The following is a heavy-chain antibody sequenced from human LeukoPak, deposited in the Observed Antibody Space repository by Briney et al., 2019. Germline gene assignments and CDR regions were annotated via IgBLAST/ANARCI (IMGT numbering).Heavy chain of an antibody. Sequence: GGSPRLSCAASGFTFSSYAMSWVRQAPGKGLEWVSAISGSGGSTYYADSVKGRFTISRDNSKNTLYLQMNSLRAEDTAVYYCAKGQSGSWYGLGYYYYGMDVWGQGTTVTVSS. V-gene: IGHV3-23*01. D-gene: IGHD6-13*01. CDR1: GFTFSSYA. CDR3: AKGQSGSWYGLGYYYYGMDV. CDR2: ISGSGGST. J-gene: IGHJ6*02.